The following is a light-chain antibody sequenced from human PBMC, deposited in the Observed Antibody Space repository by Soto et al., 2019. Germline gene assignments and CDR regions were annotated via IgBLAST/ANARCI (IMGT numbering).Light chain of an antibody. CDR3: SSYTSSSPCV. Sequence: SALTQPASVSGSPGQSITISCTGTSSDVGGYNYVSWYQQHPGKAPKLMIYEVSNRPSGVSNRFSGSKSGNTASLTISGLQAEDEADYYCSSYTSSSPCVFGTGTKVTVL. V-gene: IGLV2-14*01. CDR1: SSDVGGYNY. J-gene: IGLJ1*01. CDR2: EVS.